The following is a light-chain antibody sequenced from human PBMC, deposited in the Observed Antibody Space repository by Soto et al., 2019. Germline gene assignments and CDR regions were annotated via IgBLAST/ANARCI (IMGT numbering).Light chain of an antibody. CDR1: QSVSSSY. CDR3: QQYGSSPHT. Sequence: EIVLTQSPGTLSLSPGERATLSCRASQSVSSSYLAWYQQNPGQAPRLLIYGASSRATGIPDRFSGSWSEIDFTLTISRLEPEDFALYYCQQYGSSPHTFGQGTKLEIK. V-gene: IGKV3-20*01. CDR2: GAS. J-gene: IGKJ2*01.